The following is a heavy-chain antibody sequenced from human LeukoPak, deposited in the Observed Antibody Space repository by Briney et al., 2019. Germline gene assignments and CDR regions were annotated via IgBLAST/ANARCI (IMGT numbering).Heavy chain of an antibody. J-gene: IGHJ1*01. CDR2: INHSGGT. CDR3: ARGFYSSSARYFQH. CDR1: GGSFSGYY. D-gene: IGHD6-13*01. V-gene: IGHV4-34*01. Sequence: SETLSLTCAVYGGSFSGYYWSWIRQPPGKGLEWIGEINHSGGTNYNPSLKSRVTISVDTSKNQFSLKLSSVTAADTAVYYCARGFYSSSARYFQHWGQGTLVTVSS.